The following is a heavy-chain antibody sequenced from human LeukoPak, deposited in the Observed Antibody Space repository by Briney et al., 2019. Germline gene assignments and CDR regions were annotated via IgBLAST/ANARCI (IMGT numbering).Heavy chain of an antibody. Sequence: GGSLRLSCAASGFTFSSYAMSWVRQAPGKGLEWVSAISGSGGSTYYADSVKGRFTISRDNSKNTLYLQMNSLRAEDTAVYYCAKARWGYCSSTSCYVFDYWGQGTLVTVSS. CDR3: AKARWGYCSSTSCYVFDY. V-gene: IGHV3-23*01. CDR1: GFTFSSYA. J-gene: IGHJ4*02. D-gene: IGHD2-2*01. CDR2: ISGSGGST.